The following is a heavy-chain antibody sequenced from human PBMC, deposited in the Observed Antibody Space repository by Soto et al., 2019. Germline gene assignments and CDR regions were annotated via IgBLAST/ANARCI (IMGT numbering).Heavy chain of an antibody. Sequence: SETLSLTCAVSGGSISSSNWWSWVRQPPGKGLEWIGEIYHSGSTNYNPSLKSRVTISVDKSKNQFSLKLSSVTAADTAVYYCVRGVPGDQTYFWYGMDVWGQGTTVTVSS. V-gene: IGHV4-4*02. D-gene: IGHD7-27*01. CDR1: GGSISSSNW. J-gene: IGHJ6*02. CDR3: VRGVPGDQTYFWYGMDV. CDR2: IYHSGST.